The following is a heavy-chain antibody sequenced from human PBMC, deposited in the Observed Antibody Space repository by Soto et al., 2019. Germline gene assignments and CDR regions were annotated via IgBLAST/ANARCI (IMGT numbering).Heavy chain of an antibody. V-gene: IGHV1-24*01. CDR3: AARGATSSYYNY. CDR1: GYTLTELS. D-gene: IGHD3-22*01. CDR2: FDPEDGET. J-gene: IGHJ4*02. Sequence: ASVKVSCKVSGYTLTELSMHWVRQAPGKGLEWMGGFDPEDGETIYAQKFQGRVTMTEDTSTDTAYMELSSLRSEDTAVYYCAARGATSSYYNYWGQGTLVTVSS.